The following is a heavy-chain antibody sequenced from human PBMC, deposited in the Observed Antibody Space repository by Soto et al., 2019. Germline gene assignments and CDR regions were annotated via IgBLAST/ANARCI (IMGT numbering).Heavy chain of an antibody. J-gene: IGHJ5*02. V-gene: IGHV2-5*02. Sequence: QITLKESGPTLVKPTQTLTLTCTFSGFSLSTSGVGVGWIRQPPGKALEWLALIYWDDDKRYSPSLKSRLTIPKDTSKNQVVLTMTTMDPVDTATYYCAHRPPIWFGELLPNWFDPWGQGTLVTVSS. D-gene: IGHD3-10*01. CDR2: IYWDDDK. CDR3: AHRPPIWFGELLPNWFDP. CDR1: GFSLSTSGVG.